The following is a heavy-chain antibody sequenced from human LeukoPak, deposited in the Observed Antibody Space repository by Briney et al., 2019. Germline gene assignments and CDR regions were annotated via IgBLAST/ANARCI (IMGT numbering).Heavy chain of an antibody. V-gene: IGHV3-23*01. CDR3: AKELHGSGNYAFDY. CDR1: GFTFSSCA. D-gene: IGHD3-10*01. Sequence: PGRSLRLSCAASGFTFSSCALSWVRQAPGKGLEWVSTVSVNGGTTYYADSVKGRFTISRDNSKNTLYLQMHSPRAEDTAVYFCAKELHGSGNYAFDYWGQGTVVTVSS. J-gene: IGHJ4*02. CDR2: VSVNGGTT.